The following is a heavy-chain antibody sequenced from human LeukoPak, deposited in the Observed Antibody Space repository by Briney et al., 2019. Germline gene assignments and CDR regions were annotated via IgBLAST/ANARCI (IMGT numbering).Heavy chain of an antibody. V-gene: IGHV4-34*01. CDR1: GGSFSGYY. CDR2: INHSGST. J-gene: IGHJ4*02. CDR3: ARDSGGYKKIIDY. D-gene: IGHD5-18*01. Sequence: SETLSLTCAVYGGSFSGYYWCWIRQPPGKGLEWIGEINHSGSTNYNPSLKSRVTISVDTSKNQISLKLSSVTAADTAVYYCARDSGGYKKIIDYWGQGTLVTVSS.